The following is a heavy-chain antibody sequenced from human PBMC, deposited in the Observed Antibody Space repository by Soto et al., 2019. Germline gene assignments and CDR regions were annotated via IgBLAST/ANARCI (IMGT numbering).Heavy chain of an antibody. CDR2: ISGSGGST. CDR3: AKTGCSSTSCYYYYYYYMDV. CDR1: GFTFSSYA. D-gene: IGHD2-2*01. Sequence: GGSLRLSCAASGFTFSSYAMSWVRQAPGKGLEWVSAISGSGGSTYYADSVKGRFTISRDNSKNRRYLQMNSLRAEDTAVYYCAKTGCSSTSCYYYYYYYMDVWGKGTTVTVSS. V-gene: IGHV3-23*01. J-gene: IGHJ6*03.